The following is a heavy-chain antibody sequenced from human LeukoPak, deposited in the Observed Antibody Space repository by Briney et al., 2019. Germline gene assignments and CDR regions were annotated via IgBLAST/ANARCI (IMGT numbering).Heavy chain of an antibody. Sequence: SETLSLTCTVSGGSISSYYWSWIRQPPGKGLEWIGYIYYSGSANYNPSLKSRVTISVDTSKNQFSLKLSSVTAADTAVYYCARDLGSSSPDYWGQGTLVTVSS. CDR3: ARDLGSSSPDY. D-gene: IGHD6-6*01. V-gene: IGHV4-59*01. CDR1: GGSISSYY. J-gene: IGHJ4*02. CDR2: IYYSGSA.